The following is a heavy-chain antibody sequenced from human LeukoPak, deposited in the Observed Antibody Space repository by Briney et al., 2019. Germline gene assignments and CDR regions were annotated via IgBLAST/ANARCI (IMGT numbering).Heavy chain of an antibody. CDR3: ARLVGEYYDFWSAKYADY. Sequence: SETLSLTCTVSGGSISSYYWSWIRQPAGKGLEWIGRIYTSGSTNYNPSLKSRVTISVDTSKNQFSLKLSSVTAADTAVYYCARLVGEYYDFWSAKYADYWGQGTLVTVSS. J-gene: IGHJ4*02. CDR1: GGSISSYY. D-gene: IGHD3-3*01. CDR2: IYTSGST. V-gene: IGHV4-4*07.